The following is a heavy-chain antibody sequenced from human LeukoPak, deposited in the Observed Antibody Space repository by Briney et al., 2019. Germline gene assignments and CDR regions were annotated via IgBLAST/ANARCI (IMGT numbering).Heavy chain of an antibody. V-gene: IGHV3-66*01. CDR1: GFTVSSNY. D-gene: IGHD1-26*01. Sequence: PGGSLRLSCAASGFTVSSNYMSWVRQAPGKGLEWVSIISTSGTTSYADSVKGRFTISRDNSRNTLYLQMNSLRAEDTAVYYCATRGAPGYYYGMDVWAKGPRSPSP. CDR3: ATRGAPGYYYGMDV. J-gene: IGHJ6*02. CDR2: ISTSGTT.